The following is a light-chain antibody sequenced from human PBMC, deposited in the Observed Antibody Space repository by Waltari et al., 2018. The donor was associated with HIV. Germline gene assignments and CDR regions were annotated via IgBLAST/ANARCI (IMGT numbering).Light chain of an antibody. CDR3: QQYNNGT. Sequence: EIVMTQSPATLSVSPGERATLSCRASQSVSSNLAWYQQKPGQAPRLLIYGASTRATGIPARFSVSGSGTEFTLTISSLQSEDFAVYYCQQYNNGTFGQGTKVEIK. CDR2: GAS. V-gene: IGKV3-15*01. J-gene: IGKJ1*01. CDR1: QSVSSN.